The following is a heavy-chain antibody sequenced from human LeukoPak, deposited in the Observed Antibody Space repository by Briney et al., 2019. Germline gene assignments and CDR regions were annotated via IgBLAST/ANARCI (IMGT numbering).Heavy chain of an antibody. V-gene: IGHV4-59*08. CDR3: AGGEAPFWFDP. Sequence: SETLSLTCTVSGGSISSYYWSWIRQPPGKGLEWIGYIYYSGSTNYNPTLKSRVTISVDTSKNQFSLKLSAVTAADTAVYYCAGGEAPFWFDPWGQGTLVTVSS. CDR1: GGSISSYY. J-gene: IGHJ5*02. CDR2: IYYSGST. D-gene: IGHD3-10*01.